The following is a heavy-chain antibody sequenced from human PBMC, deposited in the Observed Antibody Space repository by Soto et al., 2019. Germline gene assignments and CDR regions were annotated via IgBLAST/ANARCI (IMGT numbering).Heavy chain of an antibody. CDR1: GYTFTGYY. Sequence: ASVKVSCKASGYTFTGYYVYCVRQAPGQGLEWMGWINPNSGGTNYAQKFQAWVTMTRDTSISTAYMELTRLRSDDTAVYFCARGVSTEHIVVGGPCYFDYWGQGTLVTVSS. V-gene: IGHV1-2*04. D-gene: IGHD2-21*01. CDR2: INPNSGGT. J-gene: IGHJ4*02. CDR3: ARGVSTEHIVVGGPCYFDY.